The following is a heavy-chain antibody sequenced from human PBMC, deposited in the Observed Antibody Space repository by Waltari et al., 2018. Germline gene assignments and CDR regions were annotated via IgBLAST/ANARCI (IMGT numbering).Heavy chain of an antibody. V-gene: IGHV3-48*01. CDR1: GFTFNYYN. CDR2: VSRSSTTI. Sequence: EVQLVESGGGLVQPGGSLRLSCAASGFTFNYYNMNWVRQAPGKGLEWIAYVSRSSTTIYYADAVKGRFTISRDNANNSLYLQMDSLRAEDTAVYYCARGRAGVAVSGKGNWFDPWGQGTLVTVSS. D-gene: IGHD6-19*01. CDR3: ARGRAGVAVSGKGNWFDP. J-gene: IGHJ5*02.